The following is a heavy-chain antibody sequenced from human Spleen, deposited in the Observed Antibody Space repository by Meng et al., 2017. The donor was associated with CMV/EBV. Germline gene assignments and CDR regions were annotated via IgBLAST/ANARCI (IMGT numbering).Heavy chain of an antibody. D-gene: IGHD6-19*01. J-gene: IGHJ6*02. Sequence: GESLKISCAASGFTFSDYYMNWVRQAPGKGLEWVSSISSSSTIYYADSVKGRITISRDNSKNTLSLQMISLRVEDTAVYYCAKDRVGVAGNYFAMDVWGQRTTVTVS. CDR3: AKDRVGVAGNYFAMDV. V-gene: IGHV3-69-1*01. CDR1: GFTFSDYY. CDR2: ISSSSTI.